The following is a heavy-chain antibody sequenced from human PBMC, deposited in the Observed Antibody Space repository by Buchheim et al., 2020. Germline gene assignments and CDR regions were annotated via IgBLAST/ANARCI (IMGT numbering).Heavy chain of an antibody. CDR2: TTGSGGRT. J-gene: IGHJ4*02. CDR1: GFTFSTYA. D-gene: IGHD3-16*02. Sequence: EVQLLESGGGLVQPGGSLRLSCAASGFTFSTYAMTWVRQAPGKGLEWVSSTTGSGGRTYYADSVKGRFTVSRDNSKNTLYLQMNSLGAGDTAVYYCAKGSAFGGVIAYYFDFWGQG. CDR3: AKGSAFGGVIAYYFDF. V-gene: IGHV3-23*01.